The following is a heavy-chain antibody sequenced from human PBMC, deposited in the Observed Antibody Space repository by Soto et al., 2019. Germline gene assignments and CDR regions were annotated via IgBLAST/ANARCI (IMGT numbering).Heavy chain of an antibody. J-gene: IGHJ4*02. CDR1: GFTFSSYT. V-gene: IGHV3-23*01. Sequence: EVQLLESGGGLVQPGGSLRLSCAASGFTFSSYTMSWVRQAPGKGLEWVSAISASGGSPYYADSVKGRFTISRDNSKNTLDLEIDSLRAEDTAVYYCATGVSRYGDQDYFDCWGQGSLVTVSA. CDR2: ISASGGSP. D-gene: IGHD4-17*01. CDR3: ATGVSRYGDQDYFDC.